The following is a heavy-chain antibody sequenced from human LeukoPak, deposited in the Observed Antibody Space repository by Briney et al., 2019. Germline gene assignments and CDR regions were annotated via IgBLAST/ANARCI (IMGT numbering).Heavy chain of an antibody. J-gene: IGHJ4*02. V-gene: IGHV4-39*01. CDR3: ARQTELYYFDY. Sequence: SETLSLTCTVSGGSISSRGYFWGWIRQPPGKGLEWIGSIYNSGSTYYNPSLKSRVTISVDTSKNQSSLKMRSVTAADRAVYYCARQTELYYFDYWGQGTLVTVST. CDR2: IYNSGST. D-gene: IGHD1-14*01. CDR1: GGSISSRGYF.